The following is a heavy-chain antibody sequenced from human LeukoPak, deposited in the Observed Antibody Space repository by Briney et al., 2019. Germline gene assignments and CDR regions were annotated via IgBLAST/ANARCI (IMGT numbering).Heavy chain of an antibody. V-gene: IGHV3-49*03. D-gene: IGHD1-26*01. CDR2: IKTKTYGGTT. Sequence: GGSLRLSCATSGFTFGDHGVSWFRQAPGKGPEWISFIKTKTYGGTTEYAASVKGRFTISRDDSTGIAYLQMDSLNRGDTAMYYCSRGVIVGAAYFDYWGQGTLVTVSS. J-gene: IGHJ4*02. CDR1: GFTFGDHG. CDR3: SRGVIVGAAYFDY.